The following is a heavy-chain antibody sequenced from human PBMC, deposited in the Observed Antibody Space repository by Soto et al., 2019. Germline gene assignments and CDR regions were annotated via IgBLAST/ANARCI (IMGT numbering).Heavy chain of an antibody. CDR3: ARGGGYYDSSGYPTYYFDY. V-gene: IGHV4-30-2*05. J-gene: IGHJ4*02. Sequence: SETLSLTCAVSGGSISSGGYSWSWIRQPPGKGLEWIGYIYHSGSTYYNPSLKSRVTISVDTSKNQFSLKLSSVTAADTAVYYCARGGGYYDSSGYPTYYFDYWGQGTLVTVSS. CDR2: IYHSGST. D-gene: IGHD3-22*01. CDR1: GGSISSGGYS.